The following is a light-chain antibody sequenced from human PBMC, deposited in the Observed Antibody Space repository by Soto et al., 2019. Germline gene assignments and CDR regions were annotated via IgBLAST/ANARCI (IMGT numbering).Light chain of an antibody. J-gene: IGLJ3*02. CDR3: QSYDRSRKHAV. CDR2: ANT. CDR1: SSNLGAGYD. V-gene: IGLV1-40*01. Sequence: QSVLTQSPPVSGAPGQRVTISCTGSSSNLGAGYDVHWYQQFPGTAPKLLIYANTNRPSGVPDRVSGSNSGTSASLAITGKQPEDEADYYCQSYDRSRKHAVFGGGTQLTVL.